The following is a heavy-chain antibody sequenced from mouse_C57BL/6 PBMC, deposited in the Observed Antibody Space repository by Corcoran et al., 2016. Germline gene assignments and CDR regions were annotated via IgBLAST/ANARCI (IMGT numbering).Heavy chain of an antibody. V-gene: IGHV9-3*01. J-gene: IGHJ1*03. CDR2: INTYSGVP. CDR1: GYTFTTYG. CDR3: ARSDGSSYFYWYFDV. D-gene: IGHD1-1*01. Sequence: QIQLEQSGPELKKPGETVKISCKASGYTFTTYGMSWVKQAPGKGLKWMGWINTYSGVPTYADDFKGRFAFSLETSASTAYLQINNLKNEDTATYFCARSDGSSYFYWYFDVCGTGTTVTVSS.